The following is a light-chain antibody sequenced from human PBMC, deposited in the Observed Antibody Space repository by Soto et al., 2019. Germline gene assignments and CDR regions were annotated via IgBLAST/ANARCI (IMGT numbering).Light chain of an antibody. CDR3: QQYGSLPIT. CDR2: DAS. J-gene: IGKJ5*01. CDR1: QDIGNF. V-gene: IGKV1-33*01. Sequence: DIQMTQSPSSLSASIGDRVTISCQASQDIGNFLNWYQQKPGKAPYLLIYDASNLDTGVSSRFSGSGSGRDFSFTITSLQPDDVATYFCQQYGSLPITCDQGTRLDIK.